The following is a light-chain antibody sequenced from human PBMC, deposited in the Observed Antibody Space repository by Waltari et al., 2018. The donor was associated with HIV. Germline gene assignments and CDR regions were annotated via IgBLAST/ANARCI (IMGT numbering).Light chain of an antibody. J-gene: IGLJ2*01. CDR1: NSDVGGYNV. V-gene: IGLV2-14*01. CDR3: SSYTSTTTIV. Sequence: QPALPQPASVSGFPGPSTTISCTGANSDVGGYNVFSWYQQHPGKAPKLLIFEVTNRPSGISSRFSGSKSGNTAAMTISGLQAEDEADYYCSSYTSTTTIVFGGGTKVTVL. CDR2: EVT.